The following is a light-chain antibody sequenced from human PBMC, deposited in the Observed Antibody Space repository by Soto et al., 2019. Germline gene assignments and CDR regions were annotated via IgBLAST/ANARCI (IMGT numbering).Light chain of an antibody. CDR1: HGISSY. J-gene: IGKJ5*01. CDR2: AAS. Sequence: IRMTQSPSSFSASTGDRVTITCLASHGISSYLAWYQQKPGKAPKLLIYAASTLQSGVPSRFSGSGSGTDFTLTISCLQSEDFATYYCQQYYSYLITFGQGTRLEIK. V-gene: IGKV1-8*01. CDR3: QQYYSYLIT.